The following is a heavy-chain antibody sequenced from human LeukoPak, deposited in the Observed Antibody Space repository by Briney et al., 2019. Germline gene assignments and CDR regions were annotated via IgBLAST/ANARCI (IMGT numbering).Heavy chain of an antibody. V-gene: IGHV3-48*03. CDR2: ISSSGSTI. CDR1: GFTFSSYE. Sequence: GGSLRLSCAASGFTFSSYEMNWVRQAPGKGLEWVSYISSSGSTIYYAGSVKGRFTISRDNSKNTLYLQMNSLRAEDTAVYYCAREPYYDSSGYRRYYMDVWGKGTTVTVSS. D-gene: IGHD3-22*01. CDR3: AREPYYDSSGYRRYYMDV. J-gene: IGHJ6*03.